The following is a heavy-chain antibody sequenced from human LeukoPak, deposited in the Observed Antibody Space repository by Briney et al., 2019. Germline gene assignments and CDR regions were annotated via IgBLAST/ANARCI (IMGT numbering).Heavy chain of an antibody. CDR2: ISSDGSNK. Sequence: PGRSLRLSCAASGFTFNNYAMHWVRQAPGKGLEWVTVISSDGSNKFYADSVKGRFTVSRDNSKNTLYLQMNSLRAEDTAIYYCAKDYYDSSGYYLDYWGQGTLVTVSS. V-gene: IGHV3-30-3*01. D-gene: IGHD3-22*01. CDR3: AKDYYDSSGYYLDY. CDR1: GFTFNNYA. J-gene: IGHJ4*02.